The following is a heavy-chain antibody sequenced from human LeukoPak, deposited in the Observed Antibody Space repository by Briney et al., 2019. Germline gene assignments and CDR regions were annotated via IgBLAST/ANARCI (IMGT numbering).Heavy chain of an antibody. V-gene: IGHV4-31*03. D-gene: IGHD6-6*01. CDR2: IWNSGST. CDR1: GDSISSRTYY. J-gene: IGHJ5*02. CDR3: ARDVSSMFPNWFDP. Sequence: SETLSLTCPVSGDSISSRTYYWTWIRQHPEKGLEWIGYIWNSGSTNYNPALKSRVTISVDTSKNQFSLKLTSVTAADTAIYYCARDVSSMFPNWFDPWGQGILVIVSS.